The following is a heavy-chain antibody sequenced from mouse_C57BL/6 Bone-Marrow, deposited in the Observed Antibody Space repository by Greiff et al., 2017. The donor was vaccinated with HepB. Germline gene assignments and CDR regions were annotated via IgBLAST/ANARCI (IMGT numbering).Heavy chain of an antibody. Sequence: EVHLVESEGGLVQPGSSMKLSCTASGFTFSDYYMAWVRQVPEKGLEWVANINYDGSSTYYLDSLKSRFIISRDNAKNILYLQMSSLKSEDTATYYCARDRPYYGSSYDWYFDVWGTGTTVTVSS. CDR1: GFTFSDYY. J-gene: IGHJ1*03. CDR2: INYDGSST. V-gene: IGHV5-16*01. CDR3: ARDRPYYGSSYDWYFDV. D-gene: IGHD1-1*01.